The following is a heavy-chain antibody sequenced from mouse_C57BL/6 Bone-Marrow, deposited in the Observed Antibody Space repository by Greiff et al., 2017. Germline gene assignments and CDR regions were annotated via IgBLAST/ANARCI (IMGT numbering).Heavy chain of an antibody. CDR1: GFSLSTFGMG. J-gene: IGHJ2*01. CDR2: IWWDDDK. Sequence: QVTLKVSGPGILQPSQTLSLTCSFSGFSLSTFGMGVGWIRQPSGKGLEWLAHIWWDDDKYYNPALKSRLTISKDTSKNQVFRKIASVDTADTATYYCARIERLYYDDDVGYWGQGTTLTVSS. V-gene: IGHV8-8*01. D-gene: IGHD2-4*01. CDR3: ARIERLYYDDDVGY.